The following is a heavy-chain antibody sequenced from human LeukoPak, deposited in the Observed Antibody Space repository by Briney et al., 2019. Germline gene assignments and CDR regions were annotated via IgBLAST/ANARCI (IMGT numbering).Heavy chain of an antibody. CDR3: ARYMTGRPIDI. CDR1: GFTFSSYS. CDR2: ISSSGSTI. Sequence: GGSLRLSCAASGFTFSSYSMNWVRQAPGKGLEWVSYISSSGSTIYYADSVKGRFTISRDNAKNSLYLQMNSLRAEDTAVYYCARYMTGRPIDIWGQGTMVTVSS. D-gene: IGHD3-10*01. J-gene: IGHJ3*02. V-gene: IGHV3-48*04.